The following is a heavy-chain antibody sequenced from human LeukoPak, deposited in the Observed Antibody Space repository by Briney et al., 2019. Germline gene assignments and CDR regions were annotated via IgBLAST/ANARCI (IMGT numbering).Heavy chain of an antibody. CDR1: GFTFSSYG. D-gene: IGHD3-16*02. J-gene: IGHJ3*02. CDR2: LQYDGSNK. CDR3: ASTPEYDYVWGSYREAGAFDI. Sequence: GGSLRLSCAASGFTFSSYGMHWVRQAPGKGLEWVALLQYDGSNKFYADSVRGRFTISRDNSKNTLFLQMNSLRAEDTAVYYCASTPEYDYVWGSYREAGAFDIWGQGTMVTVSS. V-gene: IGHV3-30*02.